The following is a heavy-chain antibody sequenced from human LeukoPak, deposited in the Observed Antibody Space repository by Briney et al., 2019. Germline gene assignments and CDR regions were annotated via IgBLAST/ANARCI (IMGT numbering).Heavy chain of an antibody. CDR2: IYTSGGT. V-gene: IGHV4-59*01. D-gene: IGHD1-26*01. Sequence: SETLSLTCSVSGASISSYYWNWIRQPPAKGLDWIGNIYTSGGTNYNPSLKSRVTISLDTSKDQFSLKLTSVTAADTAFYYCAKDWELGSWGQGTLVTVSS. CDR3: AKDWELGS. CDR1: GASISSYY. J-gene: IGHJ5*02.